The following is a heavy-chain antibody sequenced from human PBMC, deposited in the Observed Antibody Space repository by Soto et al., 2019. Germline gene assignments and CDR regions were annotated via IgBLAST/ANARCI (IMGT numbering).Heavy chain of an antibody. J-gene: IGHJ1*01. CDR2: IIPIIGTA. CDR3: ARDAMICCQH. Sequence: QVQLVQSGAEVKKPGSSVKVSCKASGGTFSSYAISWVRQAPGQGLEWLGGIIPIIGTANYAQKFQGRVPITADESTSTAYMELSRPSPENTAVYYWARDAMICCQHWGQGTLGTVAS. CDR1: GGTFSSYA. D-gene: IGHD3-22*01. V-gene: IGHV1-69*12.